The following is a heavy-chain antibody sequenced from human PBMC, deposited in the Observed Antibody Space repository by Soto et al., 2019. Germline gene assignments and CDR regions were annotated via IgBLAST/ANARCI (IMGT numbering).Heavy chain of an antibody. V-gene: IGHV3-23*01. CDR3: ARRQFFSFDS. Sequence: PGGSLRLSCATSGLTFSNYAMSWVRQAPGGGLEWVSSMSGSSSTTYYADSVRGRFTISRDRSKNTLHLQMNSLRAEDTAVYYCARRQFFSFDSWGQGILVTVSS. CDR1: GLTFSNYA. D-gene: IGHD6-19*01. CDR2: MSGSSSTT. J-gene: IGHJ4*02.